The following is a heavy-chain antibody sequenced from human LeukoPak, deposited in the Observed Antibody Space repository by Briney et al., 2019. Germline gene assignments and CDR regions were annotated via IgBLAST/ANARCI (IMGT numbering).Heavy chain of an antibody. V-gene: IGHV3-33*01. Sequence: PTGGSLRLSCAASGFTFSSYGMHWVRQAPGKGLEWVAVIWYDGSNKYYADSVKGRFTISRDNSKNTLYLQMNSLRAEDTAVYYCAREEIAVAGPLDYWGQGTLVTVSS. J-gene: IGHJ4*02. CDR2: IWYDGSNK. CDR1: GFTFSSYG. CDR3: AREEIAVAGPLDY. D-gene: IGHD6-19*01.